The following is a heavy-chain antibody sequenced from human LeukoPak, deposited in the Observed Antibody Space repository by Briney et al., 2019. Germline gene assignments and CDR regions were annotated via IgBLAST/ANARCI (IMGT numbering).Heavy chain of an antibody. Sequence: SETLSLTCTVFGGSISNFWGRIRQPPGKGLEWIGSIHYTGNTYYNASLKSRVTMSVDTSKNQFSLKLSSMTAADTAVYYCARHFSLGAFDIWGQGTMVSVSS. V-gene: IGHV4-39*01. CDR2: IHYTGNT. CDR1: GGSISNF. D-gene: IGHD3-16*01. J-gene: IGHJ3*02. CDR3: ARHFSLGAFDI.